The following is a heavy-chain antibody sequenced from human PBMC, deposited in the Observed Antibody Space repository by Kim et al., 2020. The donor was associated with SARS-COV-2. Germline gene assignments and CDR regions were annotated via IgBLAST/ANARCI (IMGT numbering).Heavy chain of an antibody. V-gene: IGHV3-74*01. J-gene: IGHJ4*02. CDR3: ASRIYTSFDS. Sequence: GTTNAGSVKALFTVSRDNAKNTLYLQMTSVGAEDTAMYYCASRIYTSFDSWGQGTLLTVSS. CDR2: GT.